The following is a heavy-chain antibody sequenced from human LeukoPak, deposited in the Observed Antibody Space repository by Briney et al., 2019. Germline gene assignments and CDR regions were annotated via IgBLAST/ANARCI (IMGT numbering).Heavy chain of an antibody. D-gene: IGHD6-19*01. Sequence: ASVKVSCKASGYTFTSYGISWVRQAPGQGLEWMGWISAYNGNTNYARKLQGRVTMTTDTSTSTAYMELRSLRSDDTAVYYCAREPSRIAVAGTGWFDPWGQGTLVTVSS. CDR1: GYTFTSYG. CDR2: ISAYNGNT. V-gene: IGHV1-18*01. CDR3: AREPSRIAVAGTGWFDP. J-gene: IGHJ5*02.